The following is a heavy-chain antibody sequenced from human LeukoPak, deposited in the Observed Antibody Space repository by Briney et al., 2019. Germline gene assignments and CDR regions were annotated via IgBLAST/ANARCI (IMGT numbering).Heavy chain of an antibody. CDR3: ARGPEVRLGGYCSSTSCYTGKGGKYYYYMDV. D-gene: IGHD2-2*02. CDR2: IYYSGST. Sequence: SETQSLTCTVSGGSISSYYWSWIRQPPGKGLEWIGYIYYSGSTNYNPSLKSRVTMSVDTSKNQFSLKLSSVTAADTAVYYCARGPEVRLGGYCSSTSCYTGKGGKYYYYMDVWGKGTTVTVSS. V-gene: IGHV4-59*12. CDR1: GGSISSYY. J-gene: IGHJ6*03.